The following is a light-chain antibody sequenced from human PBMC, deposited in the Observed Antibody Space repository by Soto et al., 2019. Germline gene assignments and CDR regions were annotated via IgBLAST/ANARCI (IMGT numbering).Light chain of an antibody. J-gene: IGKJ1*01. V-gene: IGKV3-11*01. CDR1: RSVSIY. CDR3: QQFVTSPTWT. CDR2: DAS. Sequence: EIVLSQAPASLSFSPGERATLSGRASRSVSIYLAWYQQKPVHSPRLLIYDASTRAAGIPARISGSGFGADFTLTTSSLEPADFAVYYCQQFVTSPTWTFGQGTKVDIK.